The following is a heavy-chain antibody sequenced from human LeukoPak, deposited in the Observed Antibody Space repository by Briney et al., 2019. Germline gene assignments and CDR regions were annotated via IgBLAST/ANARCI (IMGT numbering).Heavy chain of an antibody. J-gene: IGHJ5*02. Sequence: SGKVSCKASGYTLTGYYMHWVRQAPGQGLEWTGWINPNSGGTNYAQKFQGRVTMTRDTSISTAYMELSRLRSDDTAVYYCARGGFSIAAGNWFDPWGQGTLVTVSS. CDR2: INPNSGGT. V-gene: IGHV1-2*02. D-gene: IGHD6-13*01. CDR3: ARGGFSIAAGNWFDP. CDR1: GYTLTGYY.